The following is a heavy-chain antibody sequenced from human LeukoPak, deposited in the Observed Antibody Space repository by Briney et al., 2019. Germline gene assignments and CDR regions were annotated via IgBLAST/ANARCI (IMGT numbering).Heavy chain of an antibody. J-gene: IGHJ3*02. D-gene: IGHD2-21*02. V-gene: IGHV5-51*01. CDR1: GYSFTSYW. CDR2: IYPGDSDT. Sequence: GESLKISCKGSGYSFTSYWIGWVRQMPGKGLEWMGIIYPGDSDTRYSPSFQGQVTISADKSISTAYLQWSSLKASDTAMYYCARHEVLVAYCGGDCGAFDIWGQGTMVTVSS. CDR3: ARHEVLVAYCGGDCGAFDI.